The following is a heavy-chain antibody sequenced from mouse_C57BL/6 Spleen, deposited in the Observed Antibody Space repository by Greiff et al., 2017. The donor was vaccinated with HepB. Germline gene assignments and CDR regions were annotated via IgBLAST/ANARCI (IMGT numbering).Heavy chain of an antibody. CDR2: IWSDGST. Sequence: VQLVESGPGLVAPSQSLSITCTVSGFSLTSYGVHWVRQPPGKGLEWLVVIWSDGSTTYNSALKSRLSISKDNSKSQVFLKMNRLQTDDTAMYYCARHEGGGYYAMDYWGQGTSVTVSS. J-gene: IGHJ4*01. V-gene: IGHV2-6-1*01. CDR3: ARHEGGGYYAMDY. CDR1: GFSLTSYG. D-gene: IGHD1-1*02.